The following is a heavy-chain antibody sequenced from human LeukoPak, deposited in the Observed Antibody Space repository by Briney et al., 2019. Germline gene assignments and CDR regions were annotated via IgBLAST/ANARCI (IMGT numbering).Heavy chain of an antibody. D-gene: IGHD5-18*01. V-gene: IGHV4-59*12. J-gene: IGHJ5*02. CDR1: GGSISSYY. CDR2: IYYSGST. CDR3: ANMGYSYAPGLFDP. Sequence: SETLSLTCTVSGGSISSYYWSWIRQPPGKGLEWIGYIYYSGSTNYNPSLKSRVTISVDTSKNQFSLKLSSVTAADTAVYYCANMGYSYAPGLFDPWGQGTLVTVSS.